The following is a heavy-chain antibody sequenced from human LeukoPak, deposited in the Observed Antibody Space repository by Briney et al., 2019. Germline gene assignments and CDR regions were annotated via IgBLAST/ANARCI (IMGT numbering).Heavy chain of an antibody. V-gene: IGHV1-3*01. CDR2: IDAGNGNT. CDR3: ARGPAPADIVYKY. CDR1: GYTFTSYA. Sequence: ASVKVSCKASGYTFTSYAMHWVRQAPGQRLEWMGWIDAGNGNTKYSQKFQGRVTITRDTSASTAYMELSRLRSDDTAVYYCARGPAPADIVYKYWGQGTLVTVSS. D-gene: IGHD2-15*01. J-gene: IGHJ4*02.